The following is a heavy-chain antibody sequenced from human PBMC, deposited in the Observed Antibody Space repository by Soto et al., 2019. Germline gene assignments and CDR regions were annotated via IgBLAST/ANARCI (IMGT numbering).Heavy chain of an antibody. J-gene: IGHJ4*02. D-gene: IGHD7-27*01. V-gene: IGHV3-23*01. Sequence: PGGSLRLSCEASGFTFSTSAMSWVRQAPGKGLEWVSTISGSGGGKYYADSVNGRFTISGDNSKNTLFLQMNSLSAEDTALYYCARNWGIFDYWGQG. CDR1: GFTFSTSA. CDR2: ISGSGGGK. CDR3: ARNWGIFDY.